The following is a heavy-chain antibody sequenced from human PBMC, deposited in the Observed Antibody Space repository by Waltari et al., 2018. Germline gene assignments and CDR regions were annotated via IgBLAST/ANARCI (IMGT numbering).Heavy chain of an antibody. J-gene: IGHJ6*02. Sequence: EVQLVESGGGLVQPGGSLRLSCAASGFTVSSNYMSWVRQAPGKGLEWVSVIYSGGSTYYADSVKGRFTISRDNSKNTLYLQMNSLRAEDTAVYYCARVPTYYYYGMDVWGQGTTVTVSS. V-gene: IGHV3-66*02. CDR3: ARVPTYYYYGMDV. CDR1: GFTVSSNY. CDR2: IYSGGST.